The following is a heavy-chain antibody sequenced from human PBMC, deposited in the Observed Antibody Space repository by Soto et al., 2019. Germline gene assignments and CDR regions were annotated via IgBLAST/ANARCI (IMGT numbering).Heavy chain of an antibody. CDR2: IYHSGST. CDR3: AKGGSGSYSNAFDI. V-gene: IGHV4-30-2*03. CDR1: GGSISSGGYS. D-gene: IGHD3-10*01. Sequence: SETLSLTCAVSGGSISSGGYSWNWIRQPPGKGLEWIGYIYHSGSTLYNPSLKSRVTISVDTSKNQFSLKLSSVTAADTAVYYCAKGGSGSYSNAFDIWGQGTMVTVSS. J-gene: IGHJ3*02.